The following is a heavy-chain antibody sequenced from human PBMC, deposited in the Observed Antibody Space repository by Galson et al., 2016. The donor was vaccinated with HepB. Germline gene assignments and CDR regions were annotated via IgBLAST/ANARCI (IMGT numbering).Heavy chain of an antibody. CDR1: GFSVSVNY. J-gene: IGHJ4*02. CDR3: ARDIDD. V-gene: IGHV3-53*05. CDR2: IFDGGDT. Sequence: SLRLSCAASGFSVSVNYMMWVRQAPGKGLEWVSVIFDGGDTYYADAVKGRFTISRDNSKNTVVLQMNGLSGEDTAVYYCARDIDDWGQGTLVTVSS.